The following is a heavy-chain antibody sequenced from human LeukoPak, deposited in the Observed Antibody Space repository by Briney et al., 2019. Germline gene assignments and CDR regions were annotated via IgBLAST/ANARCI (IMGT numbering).Heavy chain of an antibody. J-gene: IGHJ5*02. CDR3: ARHGFYGDSARRKFDP. CDR2: ISSSSTI. Sequence: PGGSLRLSCAASGFTFSSYSMNWVRQAPGKGLEWVSYISSSSTIYYADSVKGRFTISRDNAKNSLYLQMNSLRAEDTAVYYCARHGFYGDSARRKFDPWGQGTLVTVSS. D-gene: IGHD4-17*01. V-gene: IGHV3-48*01. CDR1: GFTFSSYS.